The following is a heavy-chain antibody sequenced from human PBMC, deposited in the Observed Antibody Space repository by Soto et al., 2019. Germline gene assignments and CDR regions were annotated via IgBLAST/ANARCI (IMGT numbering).Heavy chain of an antibody. CDR3: TRDASRDSSARGWFDP. D-gene: IGHD6-13*01. V-gene: IGHV3-21*01. J-gene: IGHJ5*02. CDR2: ISSNSAYI. CDR1: GFTFRSFT. Sequence: GGSLRLSCAASGFTFRSFTMNWVRQAPGKGLEWVSTISSNSAYIYYTDALRGRFTISRDNAKNSLHLQMNSLGAEDTAVYYCTRDASRDSSARGWFDPWGPGTLVTVPS.